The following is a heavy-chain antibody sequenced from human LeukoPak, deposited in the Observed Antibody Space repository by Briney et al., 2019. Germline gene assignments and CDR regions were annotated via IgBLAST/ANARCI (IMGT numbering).Heavy chain of an antibody. V-gene: IGHV3-48*02. CDR1: GFPLRSYA. CDR2: ISSSSSGI. CDR3: ARGLGYFDSSAYLPEYFHH. J-gene: IGHJ1*01. D-gene: IGHD3-22*01. Sequence: PGGSLRLSCAASGFPLRSYAMSWVRQAPGKGLEWLSYISSSSSGIYYADSVKGRFTISRDNAKKSLYLQMNSLRDEDTAVYYCARGLGYFDSSAYLPEYFHHWGQGTLVTVSS.